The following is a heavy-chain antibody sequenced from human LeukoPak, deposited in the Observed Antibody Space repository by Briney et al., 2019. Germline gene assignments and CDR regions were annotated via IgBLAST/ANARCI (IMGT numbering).Heavy chain of an antibody. CDR3: AKPTWGDGDSSGWSAFDY. CDR1: GFTFSSYW. V-gene: IGHV3-74*01. Sequence: GGSLRLSCAASGFTFSSYWMHWVRQAPGKGLVWVSRINSDGSSTSYADSVKGRFTVSRDNSKNTLYLQVSSLRAEDTAVYYCAKPTWGDGDSSGWSAFDYWGQGTLVTVSS. J-gene: IGHJ4*02. D-gene: IGHD6-19*01. CDR2: INSDGSST.